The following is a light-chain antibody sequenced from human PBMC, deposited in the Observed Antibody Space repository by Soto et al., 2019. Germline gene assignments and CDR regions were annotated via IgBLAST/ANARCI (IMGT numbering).Light chain of an antibody. V-gene: IGKV1-5*03. CDR3: QQHHEYAAWT. CDR1: QSVSIW. J-gene: IGKJ1*01. Sequence: DIQMTQYPCTLSASVGDRVNITCRASQSVSIWLAWYQQKPGKAPNLLIYKASSLQSGVPSRFSGSGSGTEFTLTISGLQPEDSATYYCQQHHEYAAWTFGQGTKVDIK. CDR2: KAS.